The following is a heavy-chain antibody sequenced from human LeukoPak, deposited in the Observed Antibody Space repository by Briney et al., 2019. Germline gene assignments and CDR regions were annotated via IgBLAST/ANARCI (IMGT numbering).Heavy chain of an antibody. CDR3: ARGGVGPAAPLLY. D-gene: IGHD2-2*01. CDR2: IYYSGRT. J-gene: IGHJ4*02. Sequence: SETLSLTCTVSGGSISSSSYYWGWIRQPPGKGLEWIGSIYYSGRTNYNPSLKSRVTMSVDTSKNQFSLKMSSVTAADTAVYYCARGGVGPAAPLLYWGQGSLVTVSS. V-gene: IGHV4-39*07. CDR1: GGSISSSSYY.